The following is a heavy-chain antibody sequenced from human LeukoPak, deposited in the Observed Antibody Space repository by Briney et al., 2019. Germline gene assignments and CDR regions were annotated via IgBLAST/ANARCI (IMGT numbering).Heavy chain of an antibody. CDR3: ATDLIRLGELSFY. CDR2: IIPIFGTA. D-gene: IGHD3-16*02. V-gene: IGHV1-69*01. J-gene: IGHJ4*02. Sequence: IIPIFGTANYAQKFQGRVTITADESTSTAYMELSSLRSEDTAVYYCATDLIRLGELSFYWGQGTLVTVSS.